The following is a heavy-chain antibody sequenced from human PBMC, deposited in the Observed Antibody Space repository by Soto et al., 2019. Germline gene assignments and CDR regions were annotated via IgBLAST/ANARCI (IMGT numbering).Heavy chain of an antibody. CDR2: IWYDGSNK. CDR3: ARDRSSSWRYYYYGRDV. Sequence: QVQLVESGGGVVQPGRSLRLSCAASGFTFSSYGMHWVRQAPGKGLEWVAVIWYDGSNKYYADSVKGRFTISRDNSKNTLYLQMNSLRDEDTAVYYCARDRSSSWRYYYYGRDVWGQGTTVTVSS. CDR1: GFTFSSYG. J-gene: IGHJ6*02. V-gene: IGHV3-33*01. D-gene: IGHD6-13*01.